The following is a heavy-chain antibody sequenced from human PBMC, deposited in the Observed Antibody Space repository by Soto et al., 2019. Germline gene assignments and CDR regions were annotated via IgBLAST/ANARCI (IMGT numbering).Heavy chain of an antibody. CDR1: GGSMNNRY. D-gene: IGHD1-1*01. Sequence: PSETLSLTCTVSGGSMNNRYWSWIRQPPGKGLEWIGYIYYSGSTNYNPSLKSRVTISVDTSKNQFSLKLSSVTAADTAVYYCAAGKDWFDPWGQGTLVTVSS. J-gene: IGHJ5*02. CDR3: AAGKDWFDP. CDR2: IYYSGST. V-gene: IGHV4-59*11.